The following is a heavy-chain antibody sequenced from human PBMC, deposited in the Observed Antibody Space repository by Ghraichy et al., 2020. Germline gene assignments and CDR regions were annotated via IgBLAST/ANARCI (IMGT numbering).Heavy chain of an antibody. CDR3: ARMSWNSPYVPDY. CDR2: IKQDGSEK. J-gene: IGHJ4*02. Sequence: GGSLRLSCVASGFTFSSSWMSWVRQSPGKGLEWVANIKQDGSEKYYVDSVKGRFTISRDNAKNSLYLQMNSLRAEDTAVYYCARMSWNSPYVPDYWGQGTLVTVSS. V-gene: IGHV3-7*01. CDR1: GFTFSSSW. D-gene: IGHD1-7*01.